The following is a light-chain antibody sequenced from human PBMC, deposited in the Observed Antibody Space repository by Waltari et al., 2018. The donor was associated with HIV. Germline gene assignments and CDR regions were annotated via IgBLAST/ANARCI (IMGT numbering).Light chain of an antibody. CDR2: GAS. J-gene: IGKJ2*01. CDR3: QQYYSVPYT. Sequence: DVVVTHSPDSLAVSVRERAPLNCTSPRNLSYSANTNSYLAWYQQKAGQRPKLLIYGASTRESGVPDRFSGSGSGTDFTLTISSLQAEDVAVYYCQQYYSVPYTFGQGTKLEIK. V-gene: IGKV4-1*01. CDR1: RNLSYSANTNSY.